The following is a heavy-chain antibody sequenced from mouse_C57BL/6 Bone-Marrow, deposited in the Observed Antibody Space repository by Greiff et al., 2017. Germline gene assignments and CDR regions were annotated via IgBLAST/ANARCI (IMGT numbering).Heavy chain of an antibody. J-gene: IGHJ4*01. V-gene: IGHV5-6*01. Sequence: EVQLVESGGDLVKPGGSLKLSCAASGFTFSSYGMSWVRQTPDKRLEWVATISSGGSYTYYPDSVKGRFTLSRDNAKNPLYLQMSSLKSEDTAMYYCARRGGPYAMDYWGQGTSVTVSS. CDR1: GFTFSSYG. CDR3: ARRGGPYAMDY. D-gene: IGHD3-3*01. CDR2: ISSGGSYT.